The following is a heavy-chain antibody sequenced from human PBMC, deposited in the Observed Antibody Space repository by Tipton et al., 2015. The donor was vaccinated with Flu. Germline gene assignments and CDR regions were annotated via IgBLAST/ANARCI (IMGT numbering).Heavy chain of an antibody. V-gene: IGHV4-38-2*01. Sequence: TLSLTCAVSDYSISSGYYWGWIRQPPGKGLEWIGSIHHSGDAYYIPSLKSRVSLSVDTSKNQFSLKVTSVTAADTAVYYCARAGRITWDYQFDHWGQGALVTVSS. CDR3: ARAGRITWDYQFDH. D-gene: IGHD3-10*01. CDR1: DYSISSGYY. CDR2: IHHSGDA. J-gene: IGHJ4*02.